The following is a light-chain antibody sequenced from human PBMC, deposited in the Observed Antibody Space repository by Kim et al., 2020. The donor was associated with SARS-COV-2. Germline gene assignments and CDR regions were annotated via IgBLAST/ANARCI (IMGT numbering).Light chain of an antibody. CDR3: QSADSSGTYVV. CDR2: KDS. Sequence: YELTQPPSVSVSPGQTARITCSGDALPKQYAYWYQQKPGQAPVLVIYKDSERPSGIPERFSGSSSGTTVTLTISGVQAEDEADYYCQSADSSGTYVVFGGGTQLTVL. J-gene: IGLJ2*01. V-gene: IGLV3-25*03. CDR1: ALPKQY.